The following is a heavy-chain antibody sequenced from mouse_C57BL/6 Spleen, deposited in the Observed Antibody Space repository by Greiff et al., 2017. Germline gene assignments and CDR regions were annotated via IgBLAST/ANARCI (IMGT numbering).Heavy chain of an antibody. CDR1: GFSLTSSG. V-gene: IGHV2-6*01. D-gene: IGHD2-5*01. CDR2: IWGVGST. CDR3: ASGSNYGAFAY. Sequence: VQLQQSGPGLVAPSQSLSITCTVSGFSLTSSGVDWVRQSPGKGLEWLGVIWGVGSTNYNSALKSRLSISKDNSKSQVFLKMNSLQTDDTAMYYCASGSNYGAFAYWGQGTLVTVSA. J-gene: IGHJ3*01.